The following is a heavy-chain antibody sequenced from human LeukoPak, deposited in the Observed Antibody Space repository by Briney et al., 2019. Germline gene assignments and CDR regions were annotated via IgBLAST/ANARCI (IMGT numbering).Heavy chain of an antibody. CDR3: ARRAGEYSHPYDY. Sequence: GGSLRLSCAASGFTLSDYYMSWVRQAPGKGLEWVSFIYSGGNTHYSDSVKGRFTISRDNSKNTLYLQMNSLRAEDTAVYYCARRAGEYSHPYDYWGQGTLVTVSS. CDR2: IYSGGNT. CDR1: GFTLSDYY. V-gene: IGHV3-53*01. J-gene: IGHJ4*02. D-gene: IGHD2/OR15-2a*01.